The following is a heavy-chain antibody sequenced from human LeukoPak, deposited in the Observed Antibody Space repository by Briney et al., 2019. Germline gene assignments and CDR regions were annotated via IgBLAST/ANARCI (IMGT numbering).Heavy chain of an antibody. J-gene: IGHJ5*02. CDR2: ISAYNGNT. Sequence: ASVKVSCKASGYTFTSYGISWVRQAPGQGLEWMGWISAYNGNTNYAQKPQGRVTMTTDTSTSTAYMELRSLRSDDTAVYYCARDLILRFTAWFDPWGQGTLVTVSS. D-gene: IGHD3-3*01. V-gene: IGHV1-18*01. CDR3: ARDLILRFTAWFDP. CDR1: GYTFTSYG.